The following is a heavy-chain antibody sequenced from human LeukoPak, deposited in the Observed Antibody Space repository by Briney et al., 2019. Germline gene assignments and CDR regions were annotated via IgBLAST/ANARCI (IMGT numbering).Heavy chain of an antibody. V-gene: IGHV1-46*03. CDR3: SRESNSFEY. CDR1: GYTFTSYY. J-gene: IGHJ4*02. Sequence: ASVKVSCKASGYTFTSYYMHWVRQAPGQGLEWMGIINPSGGSTSYAQKFQGRVTMTRDTSTSTVYMELSSVRSEVSAVYYCSRESNSFEYWGQGTLVTVSS. D-gene: IGHD4-23*01. CDR2: INPSGGST.